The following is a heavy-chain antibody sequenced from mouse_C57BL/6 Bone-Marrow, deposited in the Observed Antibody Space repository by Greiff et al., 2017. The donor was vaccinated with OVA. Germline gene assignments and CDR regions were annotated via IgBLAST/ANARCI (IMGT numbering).Heavy chain of an antibody. CDR3: ARCDPRGY. Sequence: VQLQQSGAELARPGASVKLSCKASGYTFTSYGISWVKQRTGQGLEWIGESYPRSGNTYYNEKFKGKATLTADKSSSTAYMELRSLTSEDSAVYFCARCDPRGYWGQGTTLTVSS. D-gene: IGHD3-1*01. CDR2: SYPRSGNT. V-gene: IGHV1-81*01. CDR1: GYTFTSYG. J-gene: IGHJ2*01.